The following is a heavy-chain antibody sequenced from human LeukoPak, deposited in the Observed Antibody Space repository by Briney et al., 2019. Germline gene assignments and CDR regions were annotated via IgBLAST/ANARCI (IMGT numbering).Heavy chain of an antibody. J-gene: IGHJ3*02. CDR3: ASCIVVVPAAIGSCAFDI. CDR2: IIPIFGTA. V-gene: IGHV1-69*06. Sequence: SVTVSCKASGGTFSSYAISWVRQAPGQGLEWMGGIIPIFGTANYAQKFQGRVTITADKSTSTAYMEQSSLRSENTAVYYCASCIVVVPAAIGSCAFDIWGQGTMVTVSS. CDR1: GGTFSSYA. D-gene: IGHD2-2*01.